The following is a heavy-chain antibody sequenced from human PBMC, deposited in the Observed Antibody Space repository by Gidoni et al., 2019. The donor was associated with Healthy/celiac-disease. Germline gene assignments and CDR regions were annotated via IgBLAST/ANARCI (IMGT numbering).Heavy chain of an antibody. CDR3: ARRIGWFDP. CDR2: IYYRGST. D-gene: IGHD2-15*01. V-gene: IGHV4-61*01. CDR1: GGSVSSGSYY. J-gene: IGHJ5*02. Sequence: QVQLQESGPGLVQPSETLSLTCTVSGGSVSSGSYYWSWIRQPPGKGLEWIGYIYYRGSTNYNPSLKSRVTISVDTSKNQFSLKLSSVTAADTAVYYCARRIGWFDPWGQGTLVTVSS.